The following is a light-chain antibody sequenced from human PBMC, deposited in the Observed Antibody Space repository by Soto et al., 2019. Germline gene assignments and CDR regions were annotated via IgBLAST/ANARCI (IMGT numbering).Light chain of an antibody. Sequence: DIQMTQSPPSLSASVGDRVTIACQASQDISNYLNWYQQKPGKAPKLLIYDASNLETGVPSRFSGSGSGTDFTFTISSLQPEDIAKYYCQQYDNLPELTLGGGTKADIK. CDR2: DAS. CDR3: QQYDNLPELT. CDR1: QDISNY. J-gene: IGKJ4*01. V-gene: IGKV1-33*01.